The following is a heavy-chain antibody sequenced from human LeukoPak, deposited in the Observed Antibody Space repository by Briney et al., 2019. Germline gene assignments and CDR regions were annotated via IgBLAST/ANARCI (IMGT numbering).Heavy chain of an antibody. CDR3: AKDGQYSSGWYEADHFDY. V-gene: IGHV3-11*01. D-gene: IGHD6-19*01. CDR2: ISSSGSTI. Sequence: GGSLRLSCAASGFTFSDYYMSWIRQAPGKGLEWVSYISSSGSTIYYADSVKGRFTISRDNSKNTLYLQMNSLRAEDTAVYYCAKDGQYSSGWYEADHFDYWGQGTLVTVSS. J-gene: IGHJ4*02. CDR1: GFTFSDYY.